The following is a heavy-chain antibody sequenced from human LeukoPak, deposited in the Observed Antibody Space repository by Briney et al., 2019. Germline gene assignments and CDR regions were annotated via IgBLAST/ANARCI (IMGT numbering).Heavy chain of an antibody. CDR1: GFTFSSYS. Sequence: PGGSVRLSCAASGFTFSSYSMIWVRQAPGKGLEWVSYITSSSNTIYYADSVKGRFTISRDNARNSLYLQMNSLRDEDTAVYYCARIYYDSSGSIPYWGQGTLVTVSS. V-gene: IGHV3-48*02. J-gene: IGHJ4*02. CDR3: ARIYYDSSGSIPY. D-gene: IGHD3-22*01. CDR2: ITSSSNTI.